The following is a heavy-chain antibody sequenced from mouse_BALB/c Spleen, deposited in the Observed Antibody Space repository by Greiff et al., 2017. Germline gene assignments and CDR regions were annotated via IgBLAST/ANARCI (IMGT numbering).Heavy chain of an antibody. D-gene: IGHD1-2*01. J-gene: IGHJ2*01. CDR2: IYPGNGDT. CDR3: ARGGFITTATGGY. V-gene: IGHV1-12*01. CDR1: GYTFTSYN. Sequence: LQQPGAELVKPGASVKMSCKASGYTFTSYNMHWVKQTPGQGLEWIGAIYPGNGDTSYNQKFKGKATLTADKSSSTAYMQLSSLTSEDSAVYYCARGGFITTATGGYWGQGTTLTVSS.